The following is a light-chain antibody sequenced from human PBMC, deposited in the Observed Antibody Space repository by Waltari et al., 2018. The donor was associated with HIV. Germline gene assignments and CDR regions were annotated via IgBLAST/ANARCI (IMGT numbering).Light chain of an antibody. Sequence: QSALTQPASVSGSPGQSITMSCTGTSSDVGSYNLVSWYQQHPGKAPKLIIYEVNKRPPGITNLFSGFKSGNTASLTITGLQAEDEADYHCCSYAIGGTFVFGGGTKVTVL. CDR1: SSDVGSYNL. J-gene: IGLJ2*01. CDR2: EVN. V-gene: IGLV2-23*02. CDR3: CSYAIGGTFV.